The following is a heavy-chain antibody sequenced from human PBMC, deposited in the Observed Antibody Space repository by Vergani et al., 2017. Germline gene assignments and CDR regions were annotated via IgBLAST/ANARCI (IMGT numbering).Heavy chain of an antibody. D-gene: IGHD6-13*01. CDR1: GFTFSGSA. CDR2: IRSKANSYAT. J-gene: IGHJ4*02. Sequence: VQLVESGGGLVQPGGSLTLSCAASGFTFSGSAMHWVRQASGKGLEWVGRIRSKANSYATAYAASVKGRFTISRDDSKNTAYLQMNSLKTEDTAVYYGTSRHPGIAAAGTNYWGQGTLVTVSS. V-gene: IGHV3-73*01. CDR3: TSRHPGIAAAGTNY.